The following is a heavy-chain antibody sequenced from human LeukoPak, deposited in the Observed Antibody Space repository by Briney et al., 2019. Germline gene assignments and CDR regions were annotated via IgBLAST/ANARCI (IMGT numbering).Heavy chain of an antibody. V-gene: IGHV3-23*01. CDR2: ISGSGTST. Sequence: GGSLRLSCAASGFTFSSYAMSWVRQAPGKGLEWVSIISGSGTSTYYADFVKGRFTISRDNSKNTLYLQMNSLRAEDTAVYYCAKHPQYGLTDYWGQGTLVTVSS. D-gene: IGHD4-17*01. CDR1: GFTFSSYA. J-gene: IGHJ4*02. CDR3: AKHPQYGLTDY.